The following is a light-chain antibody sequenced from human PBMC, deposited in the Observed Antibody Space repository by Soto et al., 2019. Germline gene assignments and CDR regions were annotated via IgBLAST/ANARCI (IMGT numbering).Light chain of an antibody. V-gene: IGKV3-11*01. CDR1: QSVDRY. CDR3: QQRSIWPRT. CDR2: GAY. J-gene: IGKJ1*01. Sequence: EIVLTQSPATLSLSPGERATLSCRASQSVDRYLAWYQQRPAQAPRLLIYGAYNRTNGIPARFSGSGSGTDFTLTISSLEPEDCAVYYCQQRSIWPRTFGQGTRVEI.